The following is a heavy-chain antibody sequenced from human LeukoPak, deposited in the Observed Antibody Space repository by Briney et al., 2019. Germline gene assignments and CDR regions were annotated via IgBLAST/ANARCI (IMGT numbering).Heavy chain of an antibody. J-gene: IGHJ6*02. V-gene: IGHV3-23*01. Sequence: GASLRLSCAASGFTFSSYAMTWVRQPPGKGLEWVSSIDAGGGDTYHSDSVKGRFTISRDNSMNTLYLQMNSLRADDTAVYYCGRPTKYWLVRGNGVDVWGQGTTVTVSS. CDR1: GFTFSSYA. D-gene: IGHD6-19*01. CDR3: GRPTKYWLVRGNGVDV. CDR2: IDAGGGDT.